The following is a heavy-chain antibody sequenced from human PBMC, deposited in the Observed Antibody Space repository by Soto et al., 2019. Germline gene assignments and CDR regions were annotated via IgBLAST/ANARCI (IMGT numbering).Heavy chain of an antibody. J-gene: IGHJ5*02. CDR1: GGTFGTYG. CDR3: ARGVGSGSYYNQYNWFDP. V-gene: IGHV1-18*01. CDR2: INVYNGNT. D-gene: IGHD3-10*01. Sequence: ASVKVSCKTSGGTFGTYGIGWARQAPGQGLEWMGWINVYNGNTKYAQKVQGRVTMTTDTSTSTAYMELRSLRSDDTAVYYCARGVGSGSYYNQYNWFDPWGQGTLVTVSS.